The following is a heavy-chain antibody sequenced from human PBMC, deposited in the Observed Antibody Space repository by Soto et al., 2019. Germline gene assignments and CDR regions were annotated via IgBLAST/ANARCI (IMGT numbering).Heavy chain of an antibody. D-gene: IGHD2-21*02. V-gene: IGHV3-74*01. Sequence: EVQLVESGGGLVQPGGSLRLSCAASGFTFSSYWMHWVRQAPGKGLVWVSRISSDGSYTNYADSVKGRFTISRDNAKNTLYLQMNSLRAEDTAVYYCAREPGGDRYFDYWGQGTLVTVSS. CDR1: GFTFSSYW. CDR2: ISSDGSYT. CDR3: AREPGGDRYFDY. J-gene: IGHJ4*02.